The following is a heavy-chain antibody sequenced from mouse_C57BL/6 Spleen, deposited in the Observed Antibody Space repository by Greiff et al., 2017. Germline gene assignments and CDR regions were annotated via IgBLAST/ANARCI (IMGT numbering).Heavy chain of an antibody. J-gene: IGHJ3*01. D-gene: IGHD2-4*01. CDR3: AREDDYGEGPFAY. Sequence: EVKLVESGPELVKPGASVKIPCKASGYTFTDYNMDWVKQSHGKSLEWIGDINPNNGGTIYNQKFKGKATLTVDMSSSTAYMERRSLTSEDTAVYACAREDDYGEGPFAYWGQGTLVTVSA. CDR2: INPNNGGT. V-gene: IGHV1-18*01. CDR1: GYTFTDYN.